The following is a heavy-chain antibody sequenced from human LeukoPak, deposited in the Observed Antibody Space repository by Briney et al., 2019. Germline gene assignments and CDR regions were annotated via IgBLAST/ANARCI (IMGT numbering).Heavy chain of an antibody. J-gene: IGHJ4*02. D-gene: IGHD3-3*01. Sequence: GESLKISCKGSGYSFTSYWIGWVLQMPGKGLEWMGIIYPGDSDTRYSPSFQGQVTISADKSISTAYLQWSSLKASDTAMYYCARHKGDYDFWSGPIGDYWGQGTLLTVSS. CDR1: GYSFTSYW. V-gene: IGHV5-51*01. CDR3: ARHKGDYDFWSGPIGDY. CDR2: IYPGDSDT.